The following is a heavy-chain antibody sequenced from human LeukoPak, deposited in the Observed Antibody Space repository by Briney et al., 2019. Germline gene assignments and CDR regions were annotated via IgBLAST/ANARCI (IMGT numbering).Heavy chain of an antibody. CDR1: GFTFSSYS. J-gene: IGHJ4*02. Sequence: GGSLRLSCAASGFTFSSYSMNWVRQAPGKGLEWVSYISSSSSTIYYADSVKGRFTISRDNAKNSLYLQRKSLKAENTAVYYCARDTRGESDYWGQGTLVTASS. CDR3: ARDTRGESDY. D-gene: IGHD2-2*01. V-gene: IGHV3-48*04. CDR2: ISSSSSTI.